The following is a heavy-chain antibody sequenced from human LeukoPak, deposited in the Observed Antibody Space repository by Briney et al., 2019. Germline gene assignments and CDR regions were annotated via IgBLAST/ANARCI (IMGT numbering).Heavy chain of an antibody. CDR3: ARKVVGGHFDY. D-gene: IGHD2-15*01. CDR2: ISGSGNTK. J-gene: IGHJ4*02. CDR1: GFTFSSYE. V-gene: IGHV3-48*03. Sequence: GGSLRLSCAASGFTFSSYEMNWVRQAPGQGLEWVSYISGSGNTKYYADSVKGRVTISRDNAKNSLHLQMNSLRAEDTAVYYCARKVVGGHFDYWGQGTLVTVSS.